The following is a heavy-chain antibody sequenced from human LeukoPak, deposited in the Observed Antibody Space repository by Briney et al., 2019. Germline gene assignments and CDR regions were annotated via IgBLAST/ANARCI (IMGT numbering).Heavy chain of an antibody. D-gene: IGHD2-2*02. CDR1: GFTFSSYW. CDR3: ARGYCSSTSCNTVGAFDI. CDR2: INSDGSST. V-gene: IGHV3-74*01. J-gene: IGHJ3*02. Sequence: GGSLRLSCAASGFTFSSYWMHWVRQAPGKGLVWVSRINSDGSSTSYADSVKGRFTISRDNAKNTLYLQMNSLRAEDTAVYYCARGYCSSTSCNTVGAFDIWGQGTMVTVSS.